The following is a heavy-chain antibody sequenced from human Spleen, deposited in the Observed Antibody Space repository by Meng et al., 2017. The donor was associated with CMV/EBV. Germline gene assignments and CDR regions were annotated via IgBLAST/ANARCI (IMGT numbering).Heavy chain of an antibody. V-gene: IGHV1-2*02. CDR1: GYNFTGYY. D-gene: IGHD3-16*02. CDR2: INPNSGGT. J-gene: IGHJ4*02. Sequence: ASVKVSCKTSGYNFTGYYMHWVRQAPGQGLEWMGWINPNSGGTNYAQKFQGRVTMTGDTSTTTAYMELSRLRSDDTALYYCAKGLDGYVWGTYRLFDHWGQGTLVTVSS. CDR3: AKGLDGYVWGTYRLFDH.